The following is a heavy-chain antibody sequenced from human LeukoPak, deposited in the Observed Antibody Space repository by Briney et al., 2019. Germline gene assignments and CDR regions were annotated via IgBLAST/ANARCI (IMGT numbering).Heavy chain of an antibody. V-gene: IGHV4-59*01. CDR1: GGSITGYY. Sequence: SETLSLTRTVSGGSITGYYWTWIRQPPGKGLEWIGYIYYSGSSNYNPSLKSRVTISIHTSKNQFSLNLSSVTAADTAVYYCARVFGGGRGGWFDPWGQGTLVAVSS. CDR3: ARVFGGGRGGWFDP. D-gene: IGHD3-16*01. CDR2: IYYSGSS. J-gene: IGHJ5*02.